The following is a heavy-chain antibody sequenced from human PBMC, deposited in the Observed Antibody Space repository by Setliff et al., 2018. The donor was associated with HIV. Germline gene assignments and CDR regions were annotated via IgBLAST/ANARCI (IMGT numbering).Heavy chain of an antibody. J-gene: IGHJ4*02. CDR1: GFSLSAHG. CDR3: ARPYSTSSWFFDY. Sequence: GGSLRLSCAASGFSLSAHGMHWVRQAPGKGLEWVAGIWHDVTKDYYADSVKGRFSLSGDYSKNTVSLQMNSLRAEDTAVYYWARPYSTSSWFFDYWGQGTLVTVSS. V-gene: IGHV3-33*01. D-gene: IGHD6-6*01. CDR2: IWHDVTKD.